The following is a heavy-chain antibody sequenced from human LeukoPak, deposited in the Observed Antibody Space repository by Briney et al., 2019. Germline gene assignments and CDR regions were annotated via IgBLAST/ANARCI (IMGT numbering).Heavy chain of an antibody. CDR1: GFTFSSYW. V-gene: IGHV3-7*03. D-gene: IGHD3-3*01. J-gene: IGHJ6*02. Sequence: RSGGSLRLSCAASGFTFSSYWMSWVRQAPGKGLEWVANIKQDGSEKYYVDSVKGRFTISRDNAKNSLYLQMNSLRAEDTAVYYCARVMVGGYDFWSGYNAYYGMDVWGQGTTVTVSS. CDR2: IKQDGSEK. CDR3: ARVMVGGYDFWSGYNAYYGMDV.